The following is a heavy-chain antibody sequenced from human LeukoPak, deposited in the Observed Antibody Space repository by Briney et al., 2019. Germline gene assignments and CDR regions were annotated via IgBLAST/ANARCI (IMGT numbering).Heavy chain of an antibody. Sequence: PGGSLRLPCAASGFTFSNYAMNWVRQAPGKGLEWVSAISGSGDSTYYADSVKGRFTISRDNSKNTLYLQMNSLRAEDTAVYYCAKDSLLFLEWLFNTPFDYWGQGTLVTVSS. CDR3: AKDSLLFLEWLFNTPFDY. V-gene: IGHV3-23*01. J-gene: IGHJ4*02. CDR1: GFTFSNYA. CDR2: ISGSGDST. D-gene: IGHD3-3*01.